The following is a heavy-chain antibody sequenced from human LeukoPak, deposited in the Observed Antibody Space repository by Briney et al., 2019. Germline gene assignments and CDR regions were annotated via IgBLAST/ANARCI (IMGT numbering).Heavy chain of an antibody. CDR2: INHSGST. D-gene: IGHD3-22*01. J-gene: IGHJ4*02. Sequence: SETLSLTCAVYGGSFSGYYWSWIRQPPGKGLEWIGEINHSGSTNYNPSLKSRVTISVDTSKNQFSLKLSSVTAADTAVYYCARLVRRLYYYDGSGRAFDYWGQGTLVTVSS. CDR1: GGSFSGYY. CDR3: ARLVRRLYYYDGSGRAFDY. V-gene: IGHV4-34*01.